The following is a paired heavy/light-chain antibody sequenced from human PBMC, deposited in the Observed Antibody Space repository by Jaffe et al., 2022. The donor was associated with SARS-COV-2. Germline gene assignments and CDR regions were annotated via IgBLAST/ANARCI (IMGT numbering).Heavy chain of an antibody. CDR2: IYYSGNT. J-gene: IGHJ5*02. CDR1: GGSISRSTYY. D-gene: IGHD3-22*01. V-gene: IGHV4-39*01. CDR3: ARHLRSYYDSSPRGFDP. Sequence: QLQLQESGPGLVKPSETLSLTCTVSGGSISRSTYYWGWIRQPPGKGLEWIGSIYYSGNTYYNPSLKSRITISVDTSKNQFSLKLSSVTAADTAVYYCARHLRSYYDSSPRGFDPWGQGTLVTVSS.
Light chain of an antibody. J-gene: IGLJ2*01. Sequence: SYVLTQPPSVSVAPGQTARITCGGNYIGSKSVHWYQQKPGQAPVLVVYDDSDRPSGIPERFSGSNSGNTATLTISRVEAGDEADYYCQVWDSNSDHLPFGGGTKLTVL. V-gene: IGLV3-21*02. CDR2: DDS. CDR1: YIGSKS. CDR3: QVWDSNSDHLP.